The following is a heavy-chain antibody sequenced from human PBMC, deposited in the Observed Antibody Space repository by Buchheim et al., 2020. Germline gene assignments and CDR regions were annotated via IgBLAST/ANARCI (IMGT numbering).Heavy chain of an antibody. V-gene: IGHV4-39*01. Sequence: QLQLQESGPGLVKPSETLSLTCNVSGGSISSSSFYWGWMRQPPGKGLEWIGSLYHSGSTYYNSSLNSLVTISVQTSKNQFSLRLTSVTAADTAVYYCASGWNAIDYWGQGTL. J-gene: IGHJ4*02. CDR2: LYHSGST. CDR1: GGSISSSSFY. CDR3: ASGWNAIDY. D-gene: IGHD1-1*01.